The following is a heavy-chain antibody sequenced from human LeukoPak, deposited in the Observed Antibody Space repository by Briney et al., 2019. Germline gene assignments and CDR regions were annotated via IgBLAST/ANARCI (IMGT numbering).Heavy chain of an antibody. D-gene: IGHD4-11*01. J-gene: IGHJ6*03. CDR1: GYTFTSYD. Sequence: ASVKVSCKASGYTFTSYDINWVRQATGQGLEWMGWMNPNSGNTGYAQKFQGRVTMTRNTSISTAYMELSSLRSEDTAVYYCAKCPQPFGTTVTRPHYYYYMDVWGKGTTVIVSS. CDR3: AKCPQPFGTTVTRPHYYYYMDV. V-gene: IGHV1-8*01. CDR2: MNPNSGNT.